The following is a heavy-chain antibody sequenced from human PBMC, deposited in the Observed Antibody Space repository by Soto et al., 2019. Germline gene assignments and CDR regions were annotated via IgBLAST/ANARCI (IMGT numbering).Heavy chain of an antibody. CDR1: GGSFSGYY. D-gene: IGHD3-9*01. Sequence: QVQLQQWGAGLLKPSETLSLTCAVYGGSFSGYYWSWIRQPPGKGLEWIGEINHSGSTNYNPSLKSRVTISVDTSKNQCSLKLSSVTAADTAVYYCARGYDILTGYYSAFLFDYWGQGTLVTVSS. CDR3: ARGYDILTGYYSAFLFDY. V-gene: IGHV4-34*01. CDR2: INHSGST. J-gene: IGHJ4*02.